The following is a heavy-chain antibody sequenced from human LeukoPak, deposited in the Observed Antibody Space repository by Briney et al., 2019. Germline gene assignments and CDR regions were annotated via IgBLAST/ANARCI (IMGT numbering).Heavy chain of an antibody. CDR2: INPSGSYT. CDR1: GFTFTSYY. CDR3: ARDNSGGSTWWFDP. J-gene: IGHJ5*02. V-gene: IGHV1-46*01. Sequence: ASVKVSCKASGFTFTSYYMHWVRQAPGQGLEWMGIINPSGSYTSYAQKFQGRVTMTRDTSTSTVYMELSSLRSEDKAVYYCARDNSGGSTWWFDPWGQGTLVTVSS. D-gene: IGHD2-15*01.